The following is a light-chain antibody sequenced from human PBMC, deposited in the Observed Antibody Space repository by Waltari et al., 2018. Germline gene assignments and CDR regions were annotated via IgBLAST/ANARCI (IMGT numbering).Light chain of an antibody. CDR3: QQSYSTPPYT. V-gene: IGKV1-39*01. J-gene: IGKJ2*01. CDR1: QSISSY. CDR2: PAS. Sequence: DIQMTQSPSSLSASVGDRVTITCRASQSISSYLNWYQQKPGKAPKRLIYPASHLQSGVPSRFSGSGSATDFTLTISSLQPEDFATYYCQQSYSTPPYTFGQGTSLAIK.